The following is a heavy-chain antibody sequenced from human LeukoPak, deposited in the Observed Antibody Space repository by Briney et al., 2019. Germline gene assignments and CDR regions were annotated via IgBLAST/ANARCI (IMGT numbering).Heavy chain of an antibody. CDR1: GGSISSGGYY. V-gene: IGHV4-30-2*02. Sequence: KASQTLSLTCTVSGGSISSGGYYWNWIRQPPGKGLEWIGYIYHSGSTNYNPSLKSRVTISVDTSKNQFSLKLSSVTAADTAVYYCARWDFFSGSYSNWFDPWGQGTLVTVSS. D-gene: IGHD1-26*01. CDR3: ARWDFFSGSYSNWFDP. J-gene: IGHJ5*02. CDR2: IYHSGST.